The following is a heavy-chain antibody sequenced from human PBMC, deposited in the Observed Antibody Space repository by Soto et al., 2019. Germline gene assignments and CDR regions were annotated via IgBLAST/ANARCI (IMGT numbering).Heavy chain of an antibody. J-gene: IGHJ3*01. V-gene: IGHV3-33*01. CDR2: IWYDGTNK. CDR3: ARDWCTGGSCYSRFDL. Sequence: QVQLVQSGGGVVQPGRSLRLSCAASGFAFSSYGMHWVRQAPGKGLEGVAVIWYDGTNKYYADSVKGRFSISRDNSKNTLYLQMNSLRAEDTVVYYCARDWCTGGSCYSRFDLWGQGTMVTVSS. D-gene: IGHD2-15*01. CDR1: GFAFSSYG.